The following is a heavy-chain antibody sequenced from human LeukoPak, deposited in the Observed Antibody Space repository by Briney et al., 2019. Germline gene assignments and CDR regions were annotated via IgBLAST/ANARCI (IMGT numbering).Heavy chain of an antibody. CDR1: GFTFSSYA. CDR3: ARLSLYDTRNDY. Sequence: GSLRLSCAASGFTFSSYAMSWVRQPPGKGLEWIGEINHSGSTNYNPSLRSRVTISVDTSKNQFSLKLSSVTAADTAVYYCARLSLYDTRNDYWGQGTLVTVSS. J-gene: IGHJ4*02. V-gene: IGHV4-34*01. CDR2: INHSGST. D-gene: IGHD3-22*01.